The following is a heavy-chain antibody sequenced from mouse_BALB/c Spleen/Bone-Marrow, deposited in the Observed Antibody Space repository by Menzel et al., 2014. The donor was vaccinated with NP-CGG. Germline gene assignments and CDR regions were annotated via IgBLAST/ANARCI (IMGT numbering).Heavy chain of an antibody. D-gene: IGHD2-1*01. CDR1: GDSITSGY. V-gene: IGHV3-8*02. CDR3: ARGYGNYRAWFAY. CDR2: ISCSDST. Sequence: ESGPSLVKPSQTLSLTCSVTGDSITSGYWNWIRKFPGNKLEYMGYISCSDSTYYNPSLKSRISTTRDTSKNQYYLQLNSVTTEDTATYYCARGYGNYRAWFAYWGQGTLVTVSA. J-gene: IGHJ3*01.